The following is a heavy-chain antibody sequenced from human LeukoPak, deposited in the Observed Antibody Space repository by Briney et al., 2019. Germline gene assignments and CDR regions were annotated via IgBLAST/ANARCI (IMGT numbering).Heavy chain of an antibody. Sequence: SETLSLTCTVSGGSISSYYWSWIRQPAGKGLEWIGRIYTSGSTNYNPSLKSRVTMSVDTSKNQFSLKLSSVTAADTAVYYCAREVYYHGSGSYFNYWGQGTLVTVSS. CDR3: AREVYYHGSGSYFNY. CDR1: GGSISSYY. D-gene: IGHD3-10*01. J-gene: IGHJ4*02. CDR2: IYTSGST. V-gene: IGHV4-4*07.